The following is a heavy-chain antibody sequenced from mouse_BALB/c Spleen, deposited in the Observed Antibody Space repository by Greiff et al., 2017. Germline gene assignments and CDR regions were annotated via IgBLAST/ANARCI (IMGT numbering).Heavy chain of an antibody. J-gene: IGHJ3*01. CDR3: AYYDYDRAY. Sequence: EVQLVESGGGLVQPKGSLKLSCAASGFTFNTYAMNWVRQAPGKGLEWVARIRSKSNNYATYYADSVKDRFTISRDDSQSMLYLQMNNLKTEDTAMYYCAYYDYDRAYWGQGTLVTVSA. D-gene: IGHD2-4*01. V-gene: IGHV10-1*02. CDR1: GFTFNTYA. CDR2: IRSKSNNYAT.